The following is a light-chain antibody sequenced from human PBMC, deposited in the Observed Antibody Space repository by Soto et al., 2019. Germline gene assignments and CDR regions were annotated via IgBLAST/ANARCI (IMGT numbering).Light chain of an antibody. Sequence: QSVLTQPASVSGSPGQSITISCTGTSTDVGGHYYVSWYQQHPGKAPKLIIYDVTDRHSGVSHRFSGSKSGNTASLTISGLQAEDEADYYCTSYTSTNSYVAVGGGTKLTVL. CDR1: STDVGGHYY. J-gene: IGLJ2*01. CDR3: TSYTSTNSYVA. V-gene: IGLV2-14*03. CDR2: DVT.